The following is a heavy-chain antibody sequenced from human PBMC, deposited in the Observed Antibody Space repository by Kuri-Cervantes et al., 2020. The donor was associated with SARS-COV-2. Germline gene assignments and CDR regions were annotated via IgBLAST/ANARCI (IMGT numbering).Heavy chain of an antibody. V-gene: IGHV1-69*06. J-gene: IGHJ4*02. D-gene: IGHD3-3*01. CDR3: AREVMADDFWSGYYFDY. Sequence: SVKVSCKASGGTFSSYTISWVRQAPGRGLEWMGGIIPIFGTANYAQKFQGRVTITADKSTSTAYMELSSLRSEDTAVYYCAREVMADDFWSGYYFDYWGQGTLVTVSS. CDR2: IIPIFGTA. CDR1: GGTFSSYT.